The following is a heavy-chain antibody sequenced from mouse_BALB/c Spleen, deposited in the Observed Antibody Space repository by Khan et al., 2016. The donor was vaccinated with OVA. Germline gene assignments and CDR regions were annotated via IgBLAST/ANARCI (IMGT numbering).Heavy chain of an antibody. D-gene: IGHD2-14*01. Sequence: VQLKQSGPELVKPGASVKMSCTASGYTFTSYVIHWVKQKPGQGLDWIGYIYPYHDDTKYNEQFKGQATLTSAQSSSTTYMLLRSLTSEDSAFYCCSSTCRYDVDVDSWGQGTTLTLSS. CDR1: GYTFTSYV. V-gene: IGHV1S136*01. CDR2: IYPYHDDT. CDR3: SSTCRYDVDVDS. J-gene: IGHJ2*01.